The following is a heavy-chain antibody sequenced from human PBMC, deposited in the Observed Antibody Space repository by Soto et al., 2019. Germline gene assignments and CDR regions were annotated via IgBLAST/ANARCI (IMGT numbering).Heavy chain of an antibody. CDR2: ISYDGSNK. D-gene: IGHD3-10*01. V-gene: IGHV3-30-3*01. CDR1: GFTFSSYA. CDR3: ARTSGGGVHYYYYYGMDV. Sequence: QVPLVESGGGVVQPGRSLRLSCAASGFTFSSYAMHWVRQAPGKGLEWVAVISYDGSNKYYADSVKGRFTISRDNSKNTLYLQMNSLRAEDTTVYYCARTSGGGVHYYYYYGMDVWGQGTTVTVSS. J-gene: IGHJ6*02.